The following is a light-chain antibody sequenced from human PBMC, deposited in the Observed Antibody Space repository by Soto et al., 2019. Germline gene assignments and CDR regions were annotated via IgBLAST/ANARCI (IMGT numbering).Light chain of an antibody. V-gene: IGKV1-5*03. CDR3: QQYNSYPIT. J-gene: IGKJ5*01. CDR2: KAS. Sequence: IQMTQSPSTLSASVGDRVTINCRASQSISSWLAWYQQKPGKAPKLLIYKASSLESGVPSRFSGSGSGTEFTLTISSLQPDDFATYYCQQYNSYPITFGQGRRLEIK. CDR1: QSISSW.